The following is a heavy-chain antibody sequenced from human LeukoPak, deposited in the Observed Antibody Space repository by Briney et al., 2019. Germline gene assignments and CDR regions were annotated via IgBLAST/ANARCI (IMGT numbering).Heavy chain of an antibody. V-gene: IGHV3-13*01. J-gene: IGHJ4*02. CDR2: IGTAGDT. CDR1: GFTFSSYS. CDR3: AREYSSGWYDRYFDY. D-gene: IGHD6-19*01. Sequence: GGSLRLSCAASGFTFSSYSMNWVRQAPGKGLEWVSAIGTAGDTYYPGSVKGQFTISRENAKNTLYLQMNSLRAEDTAVYYCAREYSSGWYDRYFDYWGQGTLVTVSS.